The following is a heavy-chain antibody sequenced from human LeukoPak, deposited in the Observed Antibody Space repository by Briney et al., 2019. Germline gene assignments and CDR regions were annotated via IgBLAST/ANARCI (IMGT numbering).Heavy chain of an antibody. J-gene: IGHJ1*01. D-gene: IGHD3-22*01. CDR1: GFTFSSYA. Sequence: PGGSLRLSCAASGFTFSSYAMSWVRQAPGKGLEWVSAISGSGGSTYYADSVKGRFTISRDNSKNTLYLQTNSLRAEDTAVYYCAKRGVVVTLEYFQHWGQGTLVTVSS. CDR3: AKRGVVVTLEYFQH. V-gene: IGHV3-23*01. CDR2: ISGSGGST.